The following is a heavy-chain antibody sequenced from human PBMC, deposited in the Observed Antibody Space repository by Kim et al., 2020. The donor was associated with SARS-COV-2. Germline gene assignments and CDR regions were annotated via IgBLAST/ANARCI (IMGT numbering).Heavy chain of an antibody. J-gene: IGHJ4*02. CDR2: IITIFGTA. V-gene: IGHV1-69*13. D-gene: IGHD2-15*01. CDR1: GGTFSSYA. Sequence: SVKVSCKASGGTFSSYAISWVRQAPGQGLEWMGGIITIFGTANYAQKFQGRVTITADESTSTAYMELSSLRSEDTAVYYCAEGGGYCSGGSCYWSRYWGQGTLVTVSS. CDR3: AEGGGYCSGGSCYWSRY.